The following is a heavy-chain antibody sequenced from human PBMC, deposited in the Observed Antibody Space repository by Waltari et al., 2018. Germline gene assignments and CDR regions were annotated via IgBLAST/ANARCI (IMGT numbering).Heavy chain of an antibody. Sequence: QVQLVQSGAEVKEPGASVKVSCKASGYTFTAHHIHWMRQAPGQGLEWMGWINPNNGDTNNAQKFEGRVTMTRDTSISTAYMELSRLRSDDTAMYYCARDREATYNVYYYYMDVWGKGTTVTVSS. CDR3: ARDREATYNVYYYYMDV. V-gene: IGHV1-2*02. J-gene: IGHJ6*03. CDR1: GYTFTAHH. D-gene: IGHD1-1*01. CDR2: INPNNGDT.